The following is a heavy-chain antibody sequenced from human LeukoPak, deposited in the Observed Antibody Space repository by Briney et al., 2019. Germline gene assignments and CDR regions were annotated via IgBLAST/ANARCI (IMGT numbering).Heavy chain of an antibody. Sequence: PSETLSLTCTVSGXSISSYYWSWIRQPPGKGLEWIAYISYSGSTNYNPSLKSRVTISVDTSRNQFSLKLSSVTAADTAVYYCARNIAAAGNWRDWFDPWGQGTLVTVSS. CDR3: ARNIAAAGNWRDWFDP. D-gene: IGHD6-13*01. CDR1: GXSISSYY. J-gene: IGHJ5*02. CDR2: ISYSGST. V-gene: IGHV4-59*01.